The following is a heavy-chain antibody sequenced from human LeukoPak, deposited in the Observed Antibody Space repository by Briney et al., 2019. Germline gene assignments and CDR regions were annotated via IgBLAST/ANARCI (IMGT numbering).Heavy chain of an antibody. V-gene: IGHV5-10-1*01. J-gene: IGHJ4*02. Sequence: GESLKISCKDSGYSFTSYWISWVRQMPGKGLEWMGRIDPSDSYTNYSPSFQGHVTISADKSISTAYLQWSSLKASDTAMYYCARQPGDYYDSSGYPYFDYWGQGTLVTVSS. CDR2: IDPSDSYT. CDR3: ARQPGDYYDSSGYPYFDY. D-gene: IGHD3-22*01. CDR1: GYSFTSYW.